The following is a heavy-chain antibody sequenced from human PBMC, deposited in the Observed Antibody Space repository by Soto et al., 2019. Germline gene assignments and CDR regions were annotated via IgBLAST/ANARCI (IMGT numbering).Heavy chain of an antibody. V-gene: IGHV1-69*02. D-gene: IGHD3-16*01. Sequence: QVQLVQSGAEVKKPGSSVKVSCKASGGTFSSYTISWVRQAPGQGLEWMGRIIPILGIANYAQKFQGRVTITADKSTSTAYRELSSLRSEDTAVYYCASGRGLRKFDYWGQGTLVTVSS. CDR1: GGTFSSYT. CDR3: ASGRGLRKFDY. J-gene: IGHJ4*02. CDR2: IIPILGIA.